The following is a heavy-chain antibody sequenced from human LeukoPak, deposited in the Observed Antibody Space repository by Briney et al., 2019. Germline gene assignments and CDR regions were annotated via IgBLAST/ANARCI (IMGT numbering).Heavy chain of an antibody. V-gene: IGHV3-33*01. Sequence: ARSLRLSCAASGFTFSSYGMHWLRQAPGKGLEWVAVIWYDGSNKYYADSVKGRFTISRDNSKNTLYLQMNSLRAEDTAVYYCARDRVRWDYYDSSGYYHEGVDYWGQGTLVTVSS. CDR2: IWYDGSNK. J-gene: IGHJ4*02. CDR3: ARDRVRWDYYDSSGYYHEGVDY. D-gene: IGHD3-22*01. CDR1: GFTFSSYG.